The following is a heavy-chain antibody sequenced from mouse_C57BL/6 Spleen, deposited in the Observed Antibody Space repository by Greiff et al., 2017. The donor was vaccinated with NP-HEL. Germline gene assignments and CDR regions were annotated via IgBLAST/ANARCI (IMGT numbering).Heavy chain of an antibody. Sequence: QVQLKQSGAELVRPGTSVKVSCKASGYAFTNYLIEWVKQRPGQGLEWIGVINPGSGGTNYNEKFKGKATLTADKSSSTAYMQLSSLTSEDSAVYFCARSAPTVVATGGYFDYWGQGTTLTVSS. D-gene: IGHD1-1*01. CDR3: ARSAPTVVATGGYFDY. CDR2: INPGSGGT. J-gene: IGHJ2*01. CDR1: GYAFTNYL. V-gene: IGHV1-54*01.